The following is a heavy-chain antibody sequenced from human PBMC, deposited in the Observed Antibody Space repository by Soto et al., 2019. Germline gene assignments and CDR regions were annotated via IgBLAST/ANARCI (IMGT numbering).Heavy chain of an antibody. Sequence: GASVKVSCKVSGYTLTELSMHWVRQAPGKGLEWMGGFDPEDGETIYAQKFQGRVTMTEDTSTDTAYMELSSLRSEDTAVYYCARDGGKKNYYSYGMDVCGQGTTVTVSS. CDR3: ARDGGKKNYYSYGMDV. CDR2: FDPEDGET. J-gene: IGHJ6*02. V-gene: IGHV1-24*01. CDR1: GYTLTELS.